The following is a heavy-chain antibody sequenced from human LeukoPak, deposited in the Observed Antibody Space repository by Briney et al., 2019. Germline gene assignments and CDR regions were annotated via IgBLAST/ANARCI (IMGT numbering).Heavy chain of an antibody. CDR1: GGSISSYY. CDR2: IYYSGST. Sequence: SETLSLTCTVSGGSISSYYWSWLRQPPGKGLEWIGHIYYSGSTNYNPSLKSRVTISVDTSKNQFSLKLSSVTAADTAVYYCAREHYYGSGERFDPWGQGTLVTVSS. J-gene: IGHJ5*02. D-gene: IGHD3-10*01. V-gene: IGHV4-59*01. CDR3: AREHYYGSGERFDP.